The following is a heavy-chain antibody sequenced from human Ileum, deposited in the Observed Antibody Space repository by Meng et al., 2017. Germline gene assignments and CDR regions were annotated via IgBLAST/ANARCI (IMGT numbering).Heavy chain of an antibody. CDR1: GGSISGYF. D-gene: IGHD1-1*01. Sequence: QVQLQESGPGLVKPSGTLSLTCTVSGGSISGYFWSWIRQPAGKGLEWIGRLYTSGITNYNPSLKSRVTMSVDTSKSQFSLNLTSVTAADTAIYYCAREKQQLGFDSWGQGTLVTVSS. CDR3: AREKQQLGFDS. CDR2: LYTSGIT. J-gene: IGHJ4*02. V-gene: IGHV4-4*07.